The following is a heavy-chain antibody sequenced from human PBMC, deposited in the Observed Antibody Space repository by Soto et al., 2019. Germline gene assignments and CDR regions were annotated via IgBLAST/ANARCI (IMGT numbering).Heavy chain of an antibody. CDR2: ISAYNGNT. CDR1: GYIFTTYG. D-gene: IGHD3-3*01. J-gene: IGHJ1*01. CDR3: ARDSITIFGVVGGDFQH. Sequence: QVQLVQSGAEVKKPGASVKVSCKSSGYIFTTYGISWVRQAPGQGLEWMGWISAYNGNTNYAQKLQGRVTMTTDTSTRTTYMELRSLRSDDTAVYYCARDSITIFGVVGGDFQHWGQGTLVTVSS. V-gene: IGHV1-18*01.